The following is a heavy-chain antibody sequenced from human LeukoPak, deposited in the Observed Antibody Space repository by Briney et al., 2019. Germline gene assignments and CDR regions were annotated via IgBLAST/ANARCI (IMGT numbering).Heavy chain of an antibody. Sequence: GASVKVSCKASGGTFSSYAISWVRQAPGQGLEWMGGIIPIFGTANYAQKFQGRVTITADKSTSTAYMEPSSLRSEDTAVYYCARDIDDSSGHYVDYWGQGTLVTVSS. D-gene: IGHD3-22*01. V-gene: IGHV1-69*06. CDR3: ARDIDDSSGHYVDY. CDR2: IIPIFGTA. J-gene: IGHJ4*02. CDR1: GGTFSSYA.